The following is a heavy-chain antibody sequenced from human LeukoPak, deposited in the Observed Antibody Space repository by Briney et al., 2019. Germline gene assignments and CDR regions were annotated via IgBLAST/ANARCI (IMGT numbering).Heavy chain of an antibody. Sequence: GGSLRLSCAASGFTFSSYGMSWVRQAPGKGLEWVSSITSGSSYRFYADSVKGRFTISRDNAKNSLYLQMNSLRAEDTAVYYCARDPYSGSYGNYYYYFMDVWGKGTTVTISS. D-gene: IGHD1-26*01. V-gene: IGHV3-21*01. CDR2: ITSGSSYR. CDR3: ARDPYSGSYGNYYYYFMDV. CDR1: GFTFSSYG. J-gene: IGHJ6*03.